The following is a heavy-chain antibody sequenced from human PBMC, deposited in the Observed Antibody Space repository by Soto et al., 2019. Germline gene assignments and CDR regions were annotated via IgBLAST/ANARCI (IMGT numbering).Heavy chain of an antibody. CDR3: ALYYGSGSLIFDY. J-gene: IGHJ4*02. Sequence: SDTLSLTCTVSGGSISGYYWSWIRQPPGKGLEWIGNIYYSGSTNYNPSLKSRVTMSVDTPKNQFSLKLSSVTAADTAVYYCALYYGSGSLIFDYWGQGTLVTVSS. CDR2: IYYSGST. D-gene: IGHD3-10*01. CDR1: GGSISGYY. V-gene: IGHV4-59*12.